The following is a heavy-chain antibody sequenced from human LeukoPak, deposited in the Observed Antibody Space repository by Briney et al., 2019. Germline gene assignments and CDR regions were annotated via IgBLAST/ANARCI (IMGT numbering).Heavy chain of an antibody. V-gene: IGHV3-20*04. D-gene: IGHD3/OR15-3a*01. J-gene: IGHJ6*03. CDR3: ARLPPEEDLSGFDYYYYYMDV. CDR1: GFTFEVYG. CDR2: PNWAGVTT. Sequence: GGSLRLLCVAWGFTFEVYGMPGVRHRRGKGLEYRCGPNWAGVTTGYADSVEGRFIMSRDNGKNSVSLQMNSMTVEDTALYYCARLPPEEDLSGFDYYYYYMDVWGQGTTVTVSS.